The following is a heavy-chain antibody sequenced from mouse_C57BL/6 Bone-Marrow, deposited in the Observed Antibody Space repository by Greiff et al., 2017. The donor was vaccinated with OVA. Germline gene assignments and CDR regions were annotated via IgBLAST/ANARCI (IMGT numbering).Heavy chain of an antibody. CDR3: ARDGAY. Sequence: EVQLVESGGGLVKPGGSLKLSCAASGFTFSSYAMSWVRQTPEKRLEWVATISDGGSYTYYPDNVKGRFTISKDNAKNNLYLRMSTLKSADTDMCYCARDGAYWGQGTLVTVSA. V-gene: IGHV5-4*01. J-gene: IGHJ3*01. CDR1: GFTFSSYA. CDR2: ISDGGSYT.